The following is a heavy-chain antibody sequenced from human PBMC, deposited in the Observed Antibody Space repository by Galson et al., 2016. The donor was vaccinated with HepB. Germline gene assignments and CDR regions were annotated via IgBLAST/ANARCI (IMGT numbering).Heavy chain of an antibody. CDR3: AKRGPIYSDYALDY. CDR1: GFTFGVCA. J-gene: IGHJ4*02. V-gene: IGHV3-23*01. CDR2: ISHTSDVT. D-gene: IGHD4-11*01. Sequence: SLRLSCATSGFTFGVCAMTWVRQAPGKGLEWVSAISHTSDVTNYADSVKGRFTISRDNSKTTLYLQMTGLRAEDTAVYYCAKRGPIYSDYALDYWGQGSLVTVS.